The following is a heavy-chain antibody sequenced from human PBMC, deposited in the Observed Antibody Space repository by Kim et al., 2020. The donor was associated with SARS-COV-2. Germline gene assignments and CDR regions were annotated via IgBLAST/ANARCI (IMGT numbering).Heavy chain of an antibody. Sequence: YADARKGRFTIPREKSKNALYLQMNRLRAEETAVYYCAREVAAADYYYMDVWGKGTTVTVSS. V-gene: IGHV3-33*01. CDR3: AREVAAADYYYMDV. D-gene: IGHD6-13*01. J-gene: IGHJ6*03.